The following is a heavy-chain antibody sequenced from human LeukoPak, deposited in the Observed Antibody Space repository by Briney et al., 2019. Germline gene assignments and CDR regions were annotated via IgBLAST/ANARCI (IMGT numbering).Heavy chain of an antibody. CDR2: ISGSGGST. Sequence: PGGSLRLSCAASGFTFSTYAMTWVRQAPGKGLEWVSGISGSGGSTYYADSVKGRFTISRDNSKNTLYLQMNSLRAEDTAVYYCAKLRSDYYYSAFDYWGQGTLVTVSS. CDR1: GFTFSTYA. CDR3: AKLRSDYYYSAFDY. V-gene: IGHV3-23*01. D-gene: IGHD3-22*01. J-gene: IGHJ4*02.